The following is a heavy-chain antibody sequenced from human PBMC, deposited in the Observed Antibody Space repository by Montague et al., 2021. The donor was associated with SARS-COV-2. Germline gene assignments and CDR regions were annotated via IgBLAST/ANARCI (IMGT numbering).Heavy chain of an antibody. CDR3: ARDVGTAMPY. Sequence: TLSLTCTVSGGSITSGSYYWSWIRQPAGKGLEWIGRIYTSGSTNYNPSLKSRATISVDTSKNQFSLKLSSVTAADTAVYYCARDVGTAMPYWGQGTLVTVSS. CDR1: GGSITSGSYY. J-gene: IGHJ4*02. V-gene: IGHV4-61*02. D-gene: IGHD5-18*01. CDR2: IYTSGST.